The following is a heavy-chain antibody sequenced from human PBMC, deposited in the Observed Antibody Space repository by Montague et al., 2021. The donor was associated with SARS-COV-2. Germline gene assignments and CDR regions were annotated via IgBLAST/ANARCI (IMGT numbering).Heavy chain of an antibody. V-gene: IGHV3-23*01. Sequence: SLRLSRAASGFTLTHFAMTWVRQAPGKGLEWVSSIDTSGGDTYYSDSVKGRFTISRDNSRNTVYLQLNSLRAEDTALYYCASSYGFWYFAYWGQGTLVTVSS. CDR3: ASSYGFWYFAY. D-gene: IGHD4-17*01. J-gene: IGHJ4*02. CDR1: GFTLTHFA. CDR2: IDTSGGDT.